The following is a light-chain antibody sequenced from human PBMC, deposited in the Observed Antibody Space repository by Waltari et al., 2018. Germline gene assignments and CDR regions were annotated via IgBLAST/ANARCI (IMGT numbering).Light chain of an antibody. CDR2: NQN. Sequence: QSILTQPPSVSGTPGQRVTISCTGSNSNIGGNSVNWYQQLPGTAPKLLIYNQNQGPSGVPDRFSASKSGTSATLAITGLQSEDEADYYCAVWDDSLGGVFGGGTKLTVL. V-gene: IGLV1-44*01. CDR1: NSNIGGNS. CDR3: AVWDDSLGGV. J-gene: IGLJ3*02.